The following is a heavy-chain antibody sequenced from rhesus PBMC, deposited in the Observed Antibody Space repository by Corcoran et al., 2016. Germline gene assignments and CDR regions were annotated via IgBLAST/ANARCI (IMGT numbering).Heavy chain of an antibody. D-gene: IGHD6-25*01. Sequence: EEQLVESGGGLVQPGGSLRLSCVASGFTFRSYGMQWVRQAPGKGLEWVALILYDGSKKYYADSVKDRFNVSRDNSKNMIYLQMNNLELEDTAVFYCARARGSGSWKDGLDSWGQGAVVTVSS. CDR3: ARARGSGSWKDGLDS. V-gene: IGHV3-54*02. CDR1: GFTFRSYG. J-gene: IGHJ6*01. CDR2: ILYDGSKK.